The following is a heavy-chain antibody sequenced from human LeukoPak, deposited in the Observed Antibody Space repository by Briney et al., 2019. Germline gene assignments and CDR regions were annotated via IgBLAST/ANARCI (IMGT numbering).Heavy chain of an antibody. Sequence: PGGSLRLSCAASGFTFSSYSMNWVRQAPGKGLEWVSYISSSSSTIYYADSVKGRLTISRDNAKNSLYLQMNSLRAEDTAVYYCAGVYDFWSGSNWFDPWGQGTLVTVSS. V-gene: IGHV3-48*01. CDR3: AGVYDFWSGSNWFDP. J-gene: IGHJ5*02. CDR1: GFTFSSYS. CDR2: ISSSSSTI. D-gene: IGHD3-3*01.